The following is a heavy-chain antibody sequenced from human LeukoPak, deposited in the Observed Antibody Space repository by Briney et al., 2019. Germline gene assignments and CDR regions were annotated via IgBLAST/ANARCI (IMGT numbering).Heavy chain of an antibody. CDR2: INPSSGST. V-gene: IGHV1-46*01. CDR1: GYTFTSYH. CDR3: ARMWAARRIYYFDF. D-gene: IGHD6-6*01. Sequence: ASVKVSCKASGYTFTSYHMHWVRLAPGQGLGWMGIINPSSGSTTYAQKFQDRVTMTRDTSTSTVYMDLSSLRSEDTAVYYCARMWAARRIYYFDFWGQGTLVTVSS. J-gene: IGHJ4*02.